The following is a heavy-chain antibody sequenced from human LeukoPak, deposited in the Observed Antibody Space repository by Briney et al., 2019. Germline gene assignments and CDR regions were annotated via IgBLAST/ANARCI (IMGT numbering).Heavy chain of an antibody. V-gene: IGHV3-23*01. CDR1: GFTFRTYG. J-gene: IGHJ2*01. CDR3: ARELVSLGTGYFDL. Sequence: GGSLRLSCEASGFTFRTYGMTWVRQAPGEGLEWVSGITGSSTWTYYADSVKGRFTISRDNSKNTLHLQMNSLRAEDTAIYYCARELVSLGTGYFDLWGRGTLVTVSS. D-gene: IGHD7-27*01. CDR2: ITGSSTWT.